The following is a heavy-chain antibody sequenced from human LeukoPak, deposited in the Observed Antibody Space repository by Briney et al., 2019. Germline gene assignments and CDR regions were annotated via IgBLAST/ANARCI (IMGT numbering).Heavy chain of an antibody. J-gene: IGHJ6*02. CDR3: ARAHSIASYYYGVDV. CDR1: GGSISSGGYY. D-gene: IGHD2/OR15-2a*01. CDR2: ICHSGST. V-gene: IGHV4-30-2*01. Sequence: SQTLSLTCTVSGGSISSGGYYWSWIRQPPGKGLEWIGYICHSGSTYYNPSLKSRVTISVYRSKNQFSLKLSSVTAADTAVYYCARAHSIASYYYGVDVWGQGTTVTVSS.